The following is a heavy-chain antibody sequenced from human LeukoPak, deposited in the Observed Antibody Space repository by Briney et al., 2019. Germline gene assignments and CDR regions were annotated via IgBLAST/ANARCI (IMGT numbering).Heavy chain of an antibody. CDR3: ARGKGYCSSTSCSYNWFDP. Sequence: PSETLSLTCTVSGGSISSSSYYWGWIRQPPGKGLEWIGSICYSGSTYYNPSLKSRVTISVDTSKNQFSLKLSSVTAADTAVYYCARGKGYCSSTSCSYNWFDPWGQGNLVTVSS. V-gene: IGHV4-39*07. D-gene: IGHD2-2*01. CDR2: ICYSGST. CDR1: GGSISSSSYY. J-gene: IGHJ5*02.